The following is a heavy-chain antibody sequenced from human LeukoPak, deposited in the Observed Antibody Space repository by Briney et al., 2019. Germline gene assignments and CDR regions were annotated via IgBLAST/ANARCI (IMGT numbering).Heavy chain of an antibody. V-gene: IGHV4-59*01. Sequence: SETLSLTCTVSGGSISSYYWSWIRQPPGKGLEWIGYIYYSGSTNYNPSLQSRVTISVDTSKNQFSLKLSSVTAADTAVYCCARAYYDSSGYYSDAFDIWGQGTMVTVSS. CDR1: GGSISSYY. J-gene: IGHJ3*02. D-gene: IGHD3-22*01. CDR2: IYYSGST. CDR3: ARAYYDSSGYYSDAFDI.